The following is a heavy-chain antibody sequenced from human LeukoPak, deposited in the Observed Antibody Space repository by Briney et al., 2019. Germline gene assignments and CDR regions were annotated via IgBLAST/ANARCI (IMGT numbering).Heavy chain of an antibody. V-gene: IGHV3-23*01. Sequence: GGSLRLSCAASGFTFTNSAMTWVRQAPGKGLEWVSTVSGSGGNTYYADSVKGRFTISRDNSENTLYLQMNSLRAQDTAVYYCAKSLAVPGSPDYWGLGTLVAVSS. D-gene: IGHD6-19*01. CDR3: AKSLAVPGSPDY. CDR2: VSGSGGNT. CDR1: GFTFTNSA. J-gene: IGHJ4*02.